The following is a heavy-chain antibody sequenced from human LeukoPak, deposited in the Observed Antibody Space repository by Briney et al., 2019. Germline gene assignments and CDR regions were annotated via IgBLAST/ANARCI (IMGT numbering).Heavy chain of an antibody. CDR3: ARYIQGVGFDI. V-gene: IGHV1-8*01. Sequence: EASVKVSCKASGYTSSSPDINWVRQATGRGLEWLGWMNPRDDTGYAQRFQGRATLTRDRSTNTAYMEISSLTSDDTAVYYCARYIQGVGFDIWGQGTMVTVSA. J-gene: IGHJ3*02. CDR2: MNPRDDT. D-gene: IGHD5-18*01. CDR1: GYTSSSPD.